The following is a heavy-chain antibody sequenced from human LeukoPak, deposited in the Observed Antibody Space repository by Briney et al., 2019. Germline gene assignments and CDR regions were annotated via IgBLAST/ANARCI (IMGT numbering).Heavy chain of an antibody. V-gene: IGHV3-21*01. CDR1: TVTVSSMY. Sequence: GGSLRLSCAIPTVTVSSMYMSWVRQAPGKGLEWVSSISSSSSYIHYADSVKGRFTISRDNAKNSLYLQMNSLRAEDTAVYYCASTLCSDDNCYFDYYYYMDVWGKGTTVTISS. CDR3: ASTLCSDDNCYFDYYYYMDV. J-gene: IGHJ6*03. CDR2: ISSSSSYI. D-gene: IGHD2-15*01.